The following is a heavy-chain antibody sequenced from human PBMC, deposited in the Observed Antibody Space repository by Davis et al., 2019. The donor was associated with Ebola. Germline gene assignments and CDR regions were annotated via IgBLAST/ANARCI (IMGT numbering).Heavy chain of an antibody. V-gene: IGHV3-7*01. Sequence: GESLKISCAASGFTFSSYWMSWVRQAPGKGLEWVANIKQDGSEKYYVDSVKGRFTISRDNAKNSLYLQMNSLRAEDTAVYYCARGRYDYPSFYFDYWGQGTLVTVSS. D-gene: IGHD3-16*01. CDR3: ARGRYDYPSFYFDY. CDR2: IKQDGSEK. CDR1: GFTFSSYW. J-gene: IGHJ4*02.